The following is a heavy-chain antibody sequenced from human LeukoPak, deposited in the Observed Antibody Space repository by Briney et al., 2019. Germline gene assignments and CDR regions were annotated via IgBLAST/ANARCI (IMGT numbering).Heavy chain of an antibody. J-gene: IGHJ3*02. Sequence: GGSLRLSCAASGFTFSNYWMTWVRQAPGKGLEWVANIKQDGGDKYYVDFVKGRFTISRDNAKNSLYLQMNSLRAEDTAVYYCARDRGSNRYFAFDIWGRGTMVTVSS. CDR1: GFTFSNYW. D-gene: IGHD2/OR15-2a*01. V-gene: IGHV3-7*01. CDR2: IKQDGGDK. CDR3: ARDRGSNRYFAFDI.